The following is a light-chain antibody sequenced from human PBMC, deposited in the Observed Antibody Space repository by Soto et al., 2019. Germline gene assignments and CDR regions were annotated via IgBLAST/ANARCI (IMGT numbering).Light chain of an antibody. CDR1: QRIDRY. V-gene: IGKV1-5*01. Sequence: DIQLTQSPSTLSASVGDRVTNTCRASQRIDRYLAWYQQKPGKAPKLLVYDASTLEGGVPSRFSGSGSATEFILTIISLHPDDFATHYCQQYKDDACTFGQGTRVEIK. CDR2: DAS. CDR3: QQYKDDACT. J-gene: IGKJ1*01.